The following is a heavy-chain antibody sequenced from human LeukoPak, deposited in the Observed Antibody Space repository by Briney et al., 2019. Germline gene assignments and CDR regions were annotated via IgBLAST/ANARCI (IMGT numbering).Heavy chain of an antibody. Sequence: GRSLRLSCAASGFTVSGCAFHWVRQAPGKGLEWVAIISNDGNNKYYADSVKGRFTISRDNSKNTLSLQMNSLRAEDTALYYCAREDTVDAFDIWGQGTMVTVSS. CDR1: GFTVSGCA. J-gene: IGHJ3*02. V-gene: IGHV3-30*03. D-gene: IGHD4-17*01. CDR2: ISNDGNNK. CDR3: AREDTVDAFDI.